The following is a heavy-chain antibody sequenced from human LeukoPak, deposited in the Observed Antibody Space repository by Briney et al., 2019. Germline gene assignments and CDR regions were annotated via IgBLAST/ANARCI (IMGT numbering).Heavy chain of an antibody. J-gene: IGHJ6*04. CDR2: INSDGSST. D-gene: IGHD2-8*01. CDR3: ARAVLMVYAPLDV. Sequence: GGPLRLSCAASGFTFSNYWMHWVRHAPGKGLEYFSRINSDGSSTNYADSVKGRFTISRDNAKNTLYLHMNSLRAEDTAVYYCARAVLMVYAPLDVWGKGTTVTVSS. V-gene: IGHV3-74*01. CDR1: GFTFSNYW.